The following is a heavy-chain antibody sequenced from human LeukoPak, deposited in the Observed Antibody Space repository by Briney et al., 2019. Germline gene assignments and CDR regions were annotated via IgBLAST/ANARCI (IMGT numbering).Heavy chain of an antibody. V-gene: IGHV3-66*01. CDR2: VSSGGST. CDR3: ARASTFLGAFDI. CDR1: GFTVSSNY. J-gene: IGHJ3*02. Sequence: GGSLRLSCAASGFTVSSNYMNWVRQAPGKGLEWVSVVSSGGSTYYADSVKGRFIISRDNSKNTLYLQMNSLRADDTAVYYCARASTFLGAFDIWGQGTMVAVSS. D-gene: IGHD3-16*01.